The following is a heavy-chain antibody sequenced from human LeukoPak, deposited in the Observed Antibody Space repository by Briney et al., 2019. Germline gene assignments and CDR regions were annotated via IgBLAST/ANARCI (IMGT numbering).Heavy chain of an antibody. CDR1: GFTFSDYY. D-gene: IGHD2-2*01. J-gene: IGHJ5*02. Sequence: NPGGSLRLSCAASGFTFSDYYMSWIRQAPGKGLEWIGYIYYSGSTNYNPSLKSRVTISVDTSKNQFSLKLSSVTAADTAVYYCARHGDIVVVPADLNWFDPWGQGTLVTVSS. CDR2: IYYSGST. V-gene: IGHV4-59*08. CDR3: ARHGDIVVVPADLNWFDP.